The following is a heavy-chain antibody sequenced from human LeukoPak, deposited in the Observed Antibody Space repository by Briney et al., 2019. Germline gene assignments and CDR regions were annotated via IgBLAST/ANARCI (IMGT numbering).Heavy chain of an antibody. D-gene: IGHD3-16*01. CDR2: IRSKANNYAT. V-gene: IGHV3-73*01. CDR1: GFTFSTYW. Sequence: GGSLRLSCAASGFTFSTYWMSWVRQAPGKGLEWVGRIRSKANNYATAYAASVKGRFTISRDDSKNTAYLQMNSLKTEDTAVYYCTRIVTGEVPGASEAFDIWGQGTMVTVSS. J-gene: IGHJ3*02. CDR3: TRIVTGEVPGASEAFDI.